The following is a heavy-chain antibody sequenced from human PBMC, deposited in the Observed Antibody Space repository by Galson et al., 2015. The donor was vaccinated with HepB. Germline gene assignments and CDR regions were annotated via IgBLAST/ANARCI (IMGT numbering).Heavy chain of an antibody. V-gene: IGHV3-30*18. CDR3: AKELYCSSTSCYKRTAPPMFDP. D-gene: IGHD2-2*02. Sequence: SLRLSCAASGFTFSSYGMHWVRQAPGKGLEWVAVISYDGSNKYYADSVKGRFTISRDNSKNTLYLQMNSLRAEDTAVYYCAKELYCSSTSCYKRTAPPMFDPWGQGTLVTVSS. CDR2: ISYDGSNK. J-gene: IGHJ5*02. CDR1: GFTFSSYG.